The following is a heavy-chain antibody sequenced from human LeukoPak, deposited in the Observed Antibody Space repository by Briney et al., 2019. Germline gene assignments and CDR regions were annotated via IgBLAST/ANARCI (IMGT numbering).Heavy chain of an antibody. V-gene: IGHV1-3*01. D-gene: IGHD3-22*01. CDR3: ARGRTYYYDSSGYPPGSY. CDR1: GYTFTSYA. J-gene: IGHJ4*02. Sequence: ASVKVSCKASGYTFTSYAMHWVRQAPGQRLEWMGWINAGNGNTKYSQKFQGRVTITRDTSASTAYMELSSLRSEDTAVYYCARGRTYYYDSSGYPPGSYWGQGTLVTVSS. CDR2: INAGNGNT.